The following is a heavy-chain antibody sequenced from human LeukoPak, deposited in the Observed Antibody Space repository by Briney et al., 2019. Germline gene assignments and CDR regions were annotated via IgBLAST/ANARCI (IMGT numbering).Heavy chain of an antibody. CDR2: VTGSSRYT. D-gene: IGHD2-2*01. J-gene: IGHJ4*02. V-gene: IGHV3-23*01. Sequence: GGSLRLSCAASGFNFSNYAMTWVRQAPGKGLEWVSVVTGSSRYTYYADPVKGRFTISRDNSKNILYLEMNSLRVEDTAIYYCAKDRSSSTSCSNYWGRGTLVTVSS. CDR3: AKDRSSSTSCSNY. CDR1: GFNFSNYA.